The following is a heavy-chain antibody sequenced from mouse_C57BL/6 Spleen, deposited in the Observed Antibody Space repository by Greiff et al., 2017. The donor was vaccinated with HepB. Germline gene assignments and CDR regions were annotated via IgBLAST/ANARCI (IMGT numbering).Heavy chain of an antibody. CDR1: GFNIKNTY. D-gene: IGHD1-1*01. Sequence: EVQLQQSVAELVRPGASVKLSCTASGFNIKNTYMHWVKQRPEQGLEWIGRIDPANGNTKYAPKFQGKATITADTSSNTAYLQLSSLTSEDTAIYYCASTSFCYGSSKDWYFDVWGTGTTVTVSS. J-gene: IGHJ1*03. CDR2: IDPANGNT. CDR3: ASTSFCYGSSKDWYFDV. V-gene: IGHV14-3*01.